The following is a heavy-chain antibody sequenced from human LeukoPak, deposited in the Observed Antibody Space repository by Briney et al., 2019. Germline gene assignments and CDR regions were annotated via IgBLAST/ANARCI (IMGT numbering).Heavy chain of an antibody. Sequence: GASVKVSCKASGGTFSSYAISWVRQAPGQGLEWMGWISAYNGNTNYAQKLQGRVTMTTDTSTSTAYMELRSLRSDDTAVYYCARDTTMATISVYFDYWGQGTLVTVSS. J-gene: IGHJ4*02. D-gene: IGHD5-12*01. CDR1: GGTFSSYA. CDR3: ARDTTMATISVYFDY. CDR2: ISAYNGNT. V-gene: IGHV1-18*01.